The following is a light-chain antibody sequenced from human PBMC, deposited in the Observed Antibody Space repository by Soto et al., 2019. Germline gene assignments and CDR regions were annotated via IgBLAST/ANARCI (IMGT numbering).Light chain of an antibody. J-gene: IGLJ1*01. CDR3: SSYRRGSTYV. V-gene: IGLV2-14*01. CDR2: DVT. CDR1: SSDVDGYNY. Sequence: QSALTQPASVSGSPGQSIAVSCTGTSSDVDGYNYVSWYQQHQGKAPRLMIYDVTNRPSGVFNRFSGSKSGNTASLTISGLQAEDEADYYCSSYRRGSTYVFGTGTKVTVL.